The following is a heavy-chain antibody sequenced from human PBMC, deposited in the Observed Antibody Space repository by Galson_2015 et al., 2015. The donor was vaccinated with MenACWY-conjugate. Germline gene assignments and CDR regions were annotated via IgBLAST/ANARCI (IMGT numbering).Heavy chain of an antibody. Sequence: PALGKPTQTLTLTCTFSGFSLTTTGVGVAWIRQPPGKALEWLAHIYWDDDKRYKSSLRSRLTVTTDTSQNRVVLTMSNVDPVDTATYYCAHSGEYFSRTSCYYFDYWGQGAPVTVPS. D-gene: IGHD2-2*01. V-gene: IGHV2-5*02. CDR3: AHSGEYFSRTSCYYFDY. CDR2: IYWDDDK. CDR1: GFSLTTTGVG. J-gene: IGHJ4*02.